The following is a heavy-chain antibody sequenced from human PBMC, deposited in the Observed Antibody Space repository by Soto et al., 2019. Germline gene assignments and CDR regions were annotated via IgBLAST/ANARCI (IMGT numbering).Heavy chain of an antibody. J-gene: IGHJ4*02. CDR1: GFTFSSYA. V-gene: IGHV3-23*01. Sequence: EVQLLESGGGLVQPGGSLRLSCAASGFTFSSYAMSWVRQAPGKGLEWVSAMSGSGGSTYYADSVKGRFTISRDNSKNTRYLQMNSLRAENTAVYYCAKDESVTWIQLLGYWGQGTLVTVSS. D-gene: IGHD5-18*01. CDR2: MSGSGGST. CDR3: AKDESVTWIQLLGY.